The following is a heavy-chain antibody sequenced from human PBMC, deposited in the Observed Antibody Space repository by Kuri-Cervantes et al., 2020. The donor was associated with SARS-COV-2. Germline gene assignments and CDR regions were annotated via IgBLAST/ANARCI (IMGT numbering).Heavy chain of an antibody. J-gene: IGHJ5*02. CDR2: ISSSSSYI. Sequence: ETLSLTCAASGFTFSSYSMNWVRQAPGKGLKWVSSISSSSSYIYYADSVKGRFTISRDNAKNSLYLQMNSLRAEDTAVYYCARDRIAAAVLHWFDPWGQGTLVTVSS. D-gene: IGHD6-13*01. CDR3: ARDRIAAAVLHWFDP. V-gene: IGHV3-21*01. CDR1: GFTFSSYS.